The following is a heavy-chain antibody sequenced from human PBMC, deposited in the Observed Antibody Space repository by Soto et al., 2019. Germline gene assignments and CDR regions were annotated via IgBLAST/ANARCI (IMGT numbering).Heavy chain of an antibody. CDR2: TYYRSKWYN. Sequence: QVQLQQSGPGLVKPSQTLSLTCAISGDSVSSNSAAWNWIRQSPSRGLEWLGRTYYRSKWYNDYAVSVKSRITINPDTSKNQFSLQLNSVTPEDTAVYYCARDRVRDSGWSKLQVNYYYYGMDVWGQGTTVTVSS. CDR3: ARDRVRDSGWSKLQVNYYYYGMDV. V-gene: IGHV6-1*01. D-gene: IGHD6-19*01. CDR1: GDSVSSNSAA. J-gene: IGHJ6*02.